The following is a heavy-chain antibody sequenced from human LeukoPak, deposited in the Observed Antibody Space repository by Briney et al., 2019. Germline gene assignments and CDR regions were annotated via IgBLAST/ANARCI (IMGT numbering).Heavy chain of an antibody. CDR2: IYYSGST. Sequence: SETLFLTCTVSGGSISSYYWSWIRQPPGKGLEWIGLIYYSGSTNYNPSLKSRVTISVDTSKNQFSLKLSSVTAADTAVYYCARSTVLLWFGEFPDYMDVWGKGTTVTVSS. J-gene: IGHJ6*03. D-gene: IGHD3-10*01. CDR3: ARSTVLLWFGEFPDYMDV. V-gene: IGHV4-59*12. CDR1: GGSISSYY.